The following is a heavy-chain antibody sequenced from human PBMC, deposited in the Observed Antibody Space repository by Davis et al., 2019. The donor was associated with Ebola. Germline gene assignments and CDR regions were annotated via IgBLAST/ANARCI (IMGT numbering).Heavy chain of an antibody. V-gene: IGHV4-34*01. Sequence: SETLSLTCAVYGGSFSGYYWSWIRQPPGKGLEWIGEINHSGSTNYNPSLKSRVTISVDTSKNQFSLKLSSVTAADTAVYYCARALGYCRFDPGGKETLVT. CDR2: INHSGST. J-gene: IGHJ5*02. CDR3: ARALGYCRFDP. D-gene: IGHD2-15*01. CDR1: GGSFSGYY.